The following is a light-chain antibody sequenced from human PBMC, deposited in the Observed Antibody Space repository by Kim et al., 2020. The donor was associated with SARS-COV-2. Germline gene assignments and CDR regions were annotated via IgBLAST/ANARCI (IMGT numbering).Light chain of an antibody. J-gene: IGKJ5*01. CDR1: QGIKNF. V-gene: IGKV1-16*02. CDR3: QQYISFPFS. Sequence: AIVGYTLTRTCRWSQGIKNFLAWFQRKPGKAPRSLIYGVSSLQSEVPSKFSGSGSGTDFTLTIASLQTEDCATYYCQQYISFPFSFGQGTRLEIK. CDR2: GVS.